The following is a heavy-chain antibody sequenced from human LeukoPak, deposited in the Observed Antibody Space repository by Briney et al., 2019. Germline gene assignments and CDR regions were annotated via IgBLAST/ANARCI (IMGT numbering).Heavy chain of an antibody. CDR3: ARDLSGDTVTSALDY. J-gene: IGHJ4*02. CDR1: GFTFSSYA. CDR2: ISYDGSNK. Sequence: PGGSLRLSCAASGFTFSSYAMHWVRQAPGKGLEWVAVISYDGSNKYYADSVEGRFTISRDNSKNTLYLQMNSLRAEDTAVYYCARDLSGDTVTSALDYWGQGTLVTVSS. D-gene: IGHD4-17*01. V-gene: IGHV3-30*04.